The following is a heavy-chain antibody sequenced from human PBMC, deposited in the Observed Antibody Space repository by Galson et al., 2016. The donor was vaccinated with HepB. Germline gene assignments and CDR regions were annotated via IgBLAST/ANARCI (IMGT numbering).Heavy chain of an antibody. Sequence: SVKVSCKASGYTFTSHYLHWVRQAPGQGPEWMGIINPSLDSTTYARTFQGRVTMTKDKPSSTIYMELSSLTSEDTAVYYCARVRGAGDYEDGFDVWGQGTMVIVSS. D-gene: IGHD4-17*01. CDR2: INPSLDST. CDR1: GYTFTSHY. CDR3: ARVRGAGDYEDGFDV. V-gene: IGHV1-46*01. J-gene: IGHJ3*01.